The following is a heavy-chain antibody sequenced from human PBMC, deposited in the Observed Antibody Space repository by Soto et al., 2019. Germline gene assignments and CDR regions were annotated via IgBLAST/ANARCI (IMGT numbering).Heavy chain of an antibody. CDR2: IYYSGST. CDR1: GGSISSYY. D-gene: IGHD3-9*01. V-gene: IGHV4-59*08. Sequence: PSETLSLTCTVSGGSISSYYWSWIRQPPGKGLEWIGYIYYSGSTNYNPSLKSRVTISVDTSKNQFSLKLSSVTAADTAVYYCARQPTETNYDILTGYYPNWFDPWGQGTLVTVSS. CDR3: ARQPTETNYDILTGYYPNWFDP. J-gene: IGHJ5*02.